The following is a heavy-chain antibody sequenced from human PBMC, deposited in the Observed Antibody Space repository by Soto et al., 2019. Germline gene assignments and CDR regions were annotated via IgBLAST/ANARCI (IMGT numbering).Heavy chain of an antibody. CDR1: GFTFGSYA. Sequence: GGSLRLSCTASGFTFGSYAMIWVRQAAGKGLEWVGCTRSKAYGGTTEYPASVNGRFTSSRSDSKSIALLQMTSLKTEDTAVYYCTRDIMVRRVIITQRGYYFDYWGQGTLVTVSS. CDR2: TRSKAYGGTT. J-gene: IGHJ4*02. V-gene: IGHV3-49*04. D-gene: IGHD3-10*01. CDR3: TRDIMVRRVIITQRGYYFDY.